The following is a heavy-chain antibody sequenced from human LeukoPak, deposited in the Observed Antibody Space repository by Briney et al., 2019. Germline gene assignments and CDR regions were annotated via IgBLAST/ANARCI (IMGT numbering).Heavy chain of an antibody. CDR2: ISGSGGST. CDR3: AKDLGITMVRGVRVFDY. J-gene: IGHJ4*02. CDR1: GFPFSRYA. D-gene: IGHD3-10*01. V-gene: IGHV3-23*01. Sequence: GGSLRLSCAASGFPFSRYAMSWVRQAPGKGLGWVSAISGSGGSTYYADSVKGRFTISRDNSKNTLYLQMNSLRAEDTAVYYCAKDLGITMVRGVRVFDYWGQGTLVTVSS.